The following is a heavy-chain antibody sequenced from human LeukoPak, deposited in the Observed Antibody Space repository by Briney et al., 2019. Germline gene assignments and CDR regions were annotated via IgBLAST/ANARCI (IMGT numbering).Heavy chain of an antibody. J-gene: IGHJ6*03. CDR1: GFTFSSYS. D-gene: IGHD4-17*01. CDR3: ARGDYGDYWNYYYMDV. Sequence: GGSLRLSSAASGFTFSSYSMNWVRQAPGKGLEWVSYISSTSSTIYYADSVKGRFTISRDTAKNSLYLQMNSLRAEDTAVYSCARGDYGDYWNYYYMDVWGKGTTVTVSS. V-gene: IGHV3-48*01. CDR2: ISSTSSTI.